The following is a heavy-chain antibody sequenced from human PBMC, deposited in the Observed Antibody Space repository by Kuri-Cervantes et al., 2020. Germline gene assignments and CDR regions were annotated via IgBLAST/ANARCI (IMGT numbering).Heavy chain of an antibody. V-gene: IGHV4-61*08. CDR1: GGSISSGGYY. J-gene: IGHJ1*01. D-gene: IGHD2-15*01. CDR2: IYYSGST. CDR3: ERDGLVVVVGATHEYFQN. Sequence: SETLSLTCTVSGGSISSGGYYWSWIRQHPGKGLEWIGYIYYSGSTNYNPSLKSRVTISVDTSKNQFSLKLSSVTAADTAVYYCERDGLVVVVGATHEYFQNWGQGTLVTVSS.